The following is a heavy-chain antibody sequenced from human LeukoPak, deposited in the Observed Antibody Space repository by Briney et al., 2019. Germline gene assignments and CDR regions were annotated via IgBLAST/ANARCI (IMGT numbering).Heavy chain of an antibody. V-gene: IGHV1-18*01. CDR2: ISTYNYNT. D-gene: IGHD3-3*01. CDR1: GYTFTSYD. CDR3: ARHMREFWSRRQPGDAFDI. Sequence: ASVRVSCKTSGYTFTSYDITWVRQAPGQGLEWMGYISTYNYNTHHSQKFQGRVFMSTDSSSGTAYMDLQSLTSDDTAVYYCARHMREFWSRRQPGDAFDIWGQGTMVTVSS. J-gene: IGHJ3*02.